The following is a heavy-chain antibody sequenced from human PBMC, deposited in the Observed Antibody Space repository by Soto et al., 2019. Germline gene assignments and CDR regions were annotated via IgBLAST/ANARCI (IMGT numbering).Heavy chain of an antibody. CDR3: ARMTVVRGVIYYYGMDV. CDR1: GGSISSGGDY. J-gene: IGHJ6*02. CDR2: IYHSGST. V-gene: IGHV4-31*01. D-gene: IGHD3-10*01. Sequence: QVQLQESGPGLVKPSQTLSLTCTVSGGSISSGGDYWNWIRQHPGKGLEWIGYIYHSGSTYYNPSLKSPITISVDTSKTQFSLKLSSVTAADTAVYYCARMTVVRGVIYYYGMDVWGQGTTVTVSS.